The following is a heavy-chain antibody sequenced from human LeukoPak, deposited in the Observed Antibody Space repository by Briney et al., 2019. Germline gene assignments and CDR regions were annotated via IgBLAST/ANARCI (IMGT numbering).Heavy chain of an antibody. CDR3: ARDKLLRIPLDY. V-gene: IGHV4-34*01. J-gene: IGHJ4*02. CDR2: INHSGST. CDR1: GGSFSGYY. Sequence: PSETLSLTCAVYGGSFSGYYWSWIRQPPGKGLEWIGEINHSGSTNYNPSLKSRVTISVDTSKNQFSLKLSSVTAADTAVYYCARDKLLRIPLDYWGQGTLVTVSS. D-gene: IGHD1-26*01.